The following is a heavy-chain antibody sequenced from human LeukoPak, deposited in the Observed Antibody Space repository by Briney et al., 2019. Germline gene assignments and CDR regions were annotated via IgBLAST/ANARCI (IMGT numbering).Heavy chain of an antibody. CDR1: GFTFSSYG. D-gene: IGHD5-18*01. Sequence: GGTLRLSCAASGFTFSSYGMSWVRQAPGKGLEWVSAISGSGGSTYYADSVKGRFTISRDNSKNTLYLQMNRQRAEDTAVYYCAKEGGLVRGYSYGYRKSYYMDVWGKGTTVTVSS. J-gene: IGHJ6*03. V-gene: IGHV3-23*01. CDR3: AKEGGLVRGYSYGYRKSYYMDV. CDR2: ISGSGGST.